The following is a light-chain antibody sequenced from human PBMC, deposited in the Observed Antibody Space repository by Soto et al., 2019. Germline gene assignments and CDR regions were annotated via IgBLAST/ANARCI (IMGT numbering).Light chain of an antibody. J-gene: IGKJ1*01. CDR3: QQRTIWPPT. CDR1: QSVVNS. Sequence: IVLTQFPATLSLSPGERATVSCRASQSVVNSLVWYQQKPGQAPRLLIYDASNRATGIPARFTGSGSGTDFTLTISSLEPEDFAVYYCQQRTIWPPTFGQGTKVEIK. CDR2: DAS. V-gene: IGKV3-11*01.